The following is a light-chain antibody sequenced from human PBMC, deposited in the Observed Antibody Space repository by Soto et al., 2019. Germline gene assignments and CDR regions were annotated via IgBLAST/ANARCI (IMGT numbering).Light chain of an antibody. Sequence: QSALTQPASVSGSPGQSITISCTGTSSDIGGYDYVSWYQQHRGKVPKLMIYEVFRRPSGISDRFSGSKSGNTASLTISRLEAEEEADYYCCSYTTTSTFLFGGGTKLPVL. CDR2: EVF. CDR3: CSYTTTSTFL. J-gene: IGLJ2*01. CDR1: SSDIGGYDY. V-gene: IGLV2-14*03.